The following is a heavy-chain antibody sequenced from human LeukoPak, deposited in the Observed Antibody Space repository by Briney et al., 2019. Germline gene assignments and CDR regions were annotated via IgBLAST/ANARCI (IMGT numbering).Heavy chain of an antibody. Sequence: PSETLSLTCAVYGGSFSGYYWSWIRQPPGKGLEWIGEINHSGSTNYNPSLKSRVTISVDTSKNQFSLKLSSVTAADTAVYYCARYSSSPYYYYGMDVWGQGTTVTVSS. CDR1: GGSFSGYY. CDR2: INHSGST. V-gene: IGHV4-34*01. J-gene: IGHJ6*02. D-gene: IGHD6-13*01. CDR3: ARYSSSPYYYYGMDV.